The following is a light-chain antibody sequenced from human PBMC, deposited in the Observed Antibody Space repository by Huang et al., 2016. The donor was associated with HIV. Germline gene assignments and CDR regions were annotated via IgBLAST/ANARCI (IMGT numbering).Light chain of an antibody. CDR3: QQYGTSPQT. Sequence: ELVLTQSPGTLSLSPGEGATLYCRASQSINNNYLAWFQQKPGQPPSLLIYVASSRATGVPDRFTGSGSGTDFNLTISSLETEDFAMYFCQQYGTSPQTFGQGTKLEIK. J-gene: IGKJ2*01. V-gene: IGKV3-20*01. CDR1: QSINNNY. CDR2: VAS.